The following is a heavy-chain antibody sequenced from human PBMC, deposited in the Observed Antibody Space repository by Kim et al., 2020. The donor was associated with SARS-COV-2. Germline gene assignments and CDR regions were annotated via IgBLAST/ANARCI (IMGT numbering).Heavy chain of an antibody. CDR3: ARDLPRCSGGSCRAGVYFQH. CDR2: ISAYNGNT. D-gene: IGHD2-15*01. Sequence: ASVKVSCKASGYTFTSYGISWVRQAPGQGLEWMGWISAYNGNTNYAQKLQGRVTMTTDTSTSTAYMELRSLRSDDTAVYYCARDLPRCSGGSCRAGVYFQHWGQGTLVTVSS. J-gene: IGHJ1*01. CDR1: GYTFTSYG. V-gene: IGHV1-18*01.